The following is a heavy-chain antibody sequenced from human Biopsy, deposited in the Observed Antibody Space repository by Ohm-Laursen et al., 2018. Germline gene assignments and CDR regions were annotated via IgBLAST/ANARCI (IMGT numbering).Heavy chain of an antibody. D-gene: IGHD3-9*01. CDR3: ARVPAYPSIDGYYGLDL. Sequence: ASVKVSCNSSGYTFAGYYLHWVRQAPGHGLEWMGWINPNSGNANYAQSFQGRLTVTRDTSISTAYMGLTSLTFDDTAIYYCARVPAYPSIDGYYGLDLWGQGTTVIVSS. J-gene: IGHJ6*02. CDR1: GYTFAGYY. CDR2: INPNSGNA. V-gene: IGHV1-2*02.